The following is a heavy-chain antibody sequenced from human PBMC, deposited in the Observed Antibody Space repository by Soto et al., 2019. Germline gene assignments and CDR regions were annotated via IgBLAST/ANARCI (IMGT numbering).Heavy chain of an antibody. CDR3: ARSKVGASAPCCYYGMAV. Sequence: QVQLVQSGAEVKKPGSSVKVSCKASGGTFSSYAISWVRQAPGQGLEWMGGIIPIFGTANYAQKFQGRVTITADKSTSRAYMELSSLRSEHTAVYYCARSKVGASAPCCYYGMAVWGQGTTVTVSS. CDR2: IIPIFGTA. J-gene: IGHJ6*02. D-gene: IGHD1-26*01. V-gene: IGHV1-69*06. CDR1: GGTFSSYA.